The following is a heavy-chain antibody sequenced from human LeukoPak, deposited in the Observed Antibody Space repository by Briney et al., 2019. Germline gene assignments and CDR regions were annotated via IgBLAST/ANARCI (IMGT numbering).Heavy chain of an antibody. V-gene: IGHV3-13*01. D-gene: IGHD6-13*01. CDR1: GFTFRSYD. CDR3: ARAAYSSTWYSRYFDL. CDR2: IGTAGEM. J-gene: IGHJ2*01. Sequence: GGSLRLSCAASGFTFRSYDMHWVRQATGKGLEWVSGIGTAGEMYYPGSVKGRFTISRENAKNSLYLQMNSLRAGDTAVYYCARAAYSSTWYSRYFDLWGRGTLVTVSS.